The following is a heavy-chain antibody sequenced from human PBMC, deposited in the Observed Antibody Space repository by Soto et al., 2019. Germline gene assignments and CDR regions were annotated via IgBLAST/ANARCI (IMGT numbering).Heavy chain of an antibody. CDR1: GFTFSSYA. Sequence: GGSLRLSCAASGFTFSSYAMHWVRQAPGKGLEWVAVISYDGSNKYYADFVKGRFTISRDNSKNTLYLQMNSLRAEDTAVYYCARDRDSSSWYLYYYYYGMDVWGQGTTVTVSS. V-gene: IGHV3-30-3*01. CDR3: ARDRDSSSWYLYYYYYGMDV. D-gene: IGHD6-13*01. J-gene: IGHJ6*02. CDR2: ISYDGSNK.